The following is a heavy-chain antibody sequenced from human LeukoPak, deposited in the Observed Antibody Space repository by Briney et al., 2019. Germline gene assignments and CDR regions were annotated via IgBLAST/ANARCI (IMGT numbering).Heavy chain of an antibody. CDR2: ISYDGDNK. V-gene: IGHV3-30*04. D-gene: IGHD3-10*01. CDR1: GFTFSSYA. J-gene: IGHJ4*02. Sequence: PGRSLRLSCEASGFTFSSYAVHWVRQAPGKGLEWVGLISYDGDNKYYADSVKGRFTISRDNSKNTLYLQMNSLRVEDTAVYYCARNWYHYGSGTYLVGDWGQGTLVTVSS. CDR3: ARNWYHYGSGTYLVGD.